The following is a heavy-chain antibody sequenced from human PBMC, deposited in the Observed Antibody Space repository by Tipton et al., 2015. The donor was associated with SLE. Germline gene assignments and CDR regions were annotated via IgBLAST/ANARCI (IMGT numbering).Heavy chain of an antibody. CDR1: GGSISSSSYY. Sequence: TLSLTCTVFGGSISSSSYYWGWIRQPPGKGLEWIGSIYYSGSTYYNPSLKSRVTISVDTSKNQFSLNLSSVTAADTAVYYCARQSGIVVVTAIPHWFDPWGQGTLVTVSS. J-gene: IGHJ5*02. CDR2: IYYSGST. CDR3: ARQSGIVVVTAIPHWFDP. D-gene: IGHD2-21*02. V-gene: IGHV4-39*07.